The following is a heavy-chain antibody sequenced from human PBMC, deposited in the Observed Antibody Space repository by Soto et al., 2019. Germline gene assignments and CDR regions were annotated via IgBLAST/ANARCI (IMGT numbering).Heavy chain of an antibody. CDR1: GFTFDDYA. D-gene: IGHD6-19*01. Sequence: GGSLRLSCATSGFTFDDYAMHWVRQAPGKGLEWVSLISWDGGSTYYADSVKGRFTTSRDNSKNSLYLQMNSLRAEDTAVYYCAKATVAGAAYDYYYGMDVWGQGTTVTVSS. CDR3: AKATVAGAAYDYYYGMDV. V-gene: IGHV3-43D*04. CDR2: ISWDGGST. J-gene: IGHJ6*02.